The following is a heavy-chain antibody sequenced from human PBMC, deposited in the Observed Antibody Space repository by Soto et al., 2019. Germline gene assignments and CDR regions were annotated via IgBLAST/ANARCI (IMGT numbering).Heavy chain of an antibody. CDR3: ARSSPRGEQLFFDF. V-gene: IGHV4-4*07. CDR1: HGSIRPYY. J-gene: IGHJ4*02. CDR2: IYSTGTT. Sequence: SETLSLTCTVSHGSIRPYYWNWIRPPAGKGLEWIGRIYSTGTTYFNPSLKSRVTMSVDTSTNQFSLRLTSVTAADTAMYYCARSSPRGEQLFFDFWGQGARVTVSS. D-gene: IGHD1-26*01.